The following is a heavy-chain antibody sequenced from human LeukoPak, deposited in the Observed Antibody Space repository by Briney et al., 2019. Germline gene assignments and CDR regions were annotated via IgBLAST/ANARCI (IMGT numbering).Heavy chain of an antibody. CDR2: INHSGST. V-gene: IGHV4-34*01. CDR3: ARGGLGSIAACPFDP. CDR1: GGSFSGYY. D-gene: IGHD6-6*01. Sequence: SETLSLTCAVYGGSFSGYYWSWIRQPPGKGLEWIGEINHSGSTNYNPSLKSRVTISVDTSKNRFSLKLSSVTAADTAVYYCARGGLGSIAACPFDPWGQGTLVTVSS. J-gene: IGHJ5*02.